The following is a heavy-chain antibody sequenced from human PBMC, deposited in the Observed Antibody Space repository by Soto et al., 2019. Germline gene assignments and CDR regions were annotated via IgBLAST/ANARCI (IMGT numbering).Heavy chain of an antibody. Sequence: GGSLRLSCAASGFTFSSYAMSWVCQAPGKGLEWVSAISGSGGSTYYADSVKGRFTISRDNSKNTLYLQMNSLRAEDTAVYYCAKSMRQQLVPFDYWGQGTLVTVSS. CDR1: GFTFSSYA. V-gene: IGHV3-23*01. CDR2: ISGSGGST. D-gene: IGHD6-13*01. J-gene: IGHJ4*02. CDR3: AKSMRQQLVPFDY.